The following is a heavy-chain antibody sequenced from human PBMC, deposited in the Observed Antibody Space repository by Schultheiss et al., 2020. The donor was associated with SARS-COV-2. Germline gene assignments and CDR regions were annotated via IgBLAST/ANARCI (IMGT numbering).Heavy chain of an antibody. J-gene: IGHJ4*02. V-gene: IGHV3-23*01. D-gene: IGHD1-26*01. Sequence: GGSLRLSCAVSGFTFSSYAMSWVRQAPGKGLEWVSAISGSGGSTYYADSVKGRFTISRDNSKNTLYLQMNSLRAEDTALYYCAKDIRVRLGWELQDWGQGTLVTVSS. CDR2: ISGSGGST. CDR1: GFTFSSYA. CDR3: AKDIRVRLGWELQD.